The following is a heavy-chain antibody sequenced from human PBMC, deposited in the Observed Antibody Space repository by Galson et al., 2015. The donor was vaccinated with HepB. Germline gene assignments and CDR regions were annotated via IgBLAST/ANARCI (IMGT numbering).Heavy chain of an antibody. CDR3: ARGMGRYYGSGRVGMDV. Sequence: LSLTCAVYGGSFSGYYWSWIRQPPGKGLEWIGEINHSGSTNYNPSLKSRVTISVDTSKNQFSLKLSSVTAADTAVYYCARGMGRYYGSGRVGMDVWGQGTTVTVSS. J-gene: IGHJ6*02. D-gene: IGHD3-10*01. V-gene: IGHV4-34*01. CDR1: GGSFSGYY. CDR2: INHSGST.